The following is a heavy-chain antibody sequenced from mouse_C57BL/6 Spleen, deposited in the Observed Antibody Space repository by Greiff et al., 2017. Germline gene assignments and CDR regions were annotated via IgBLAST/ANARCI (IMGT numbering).Heavy chain of an antibody. D-gene: IGHD4-1*01. CDR1: GFTFSSYA. V-gene: IGHV5-4*01. Sequence: EVQLVESGGGLVKPGGSLKLSCAASGFTFSSYAMSWVRQTPEKRLEWVATISDGGSYTYYPDNVKGRFTISRDNAKNNLYLQMSHLKSEDTAMYYCARDNWEGAWFAYWGQGTLVTVSA. J-gene: IGHJ3*01. CDR3: ARDNWEGAWFAY. CDR2: ISDGGSYT.